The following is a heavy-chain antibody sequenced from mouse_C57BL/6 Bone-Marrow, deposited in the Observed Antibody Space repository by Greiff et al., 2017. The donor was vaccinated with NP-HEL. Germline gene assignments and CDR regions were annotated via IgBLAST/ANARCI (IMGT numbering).Heavy chain of an antibody. D-gene: IGHD1-1*01. V-gene: IGHV1-64*01. CDR1: GYTFTSYW. J-gene: IGHJ2*01. CDR3: ARRHYYVSRRFDY. CDR2: IHPNSGST. Sequence: QVQLKQPGAELVKPGASVKLSCKASGYTFTSYWMHWVKQRPGQGLEWIGMIHPNSGSTNYNEKFKSKATLTVDKSSSTAYMQLSSLTSEDSAVYYCARRHYYVSRRFDYWGQGTTLTVSS.